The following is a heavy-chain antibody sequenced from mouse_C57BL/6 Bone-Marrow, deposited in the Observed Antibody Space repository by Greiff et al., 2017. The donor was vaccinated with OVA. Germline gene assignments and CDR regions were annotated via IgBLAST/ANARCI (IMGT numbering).Heavy chain of an antibody. CDR2: IWSGGST. Sequence: VQLKQSGPGLVQPSQSLSITCTVSGFSLTSYGVPWVRQPPGKGLAWLGVIWSGGSTDYNAAFISRLSISKDSSKSQVFFKMNNLQVDDTAIYYCAKRGCLFANWGQGTLVTVSA. V-gene: IGHV2-4*01. D-gene: IGHD6-1*01. CDR3: AKRGCLFAN. CDR1: GFSLTSYG. J-gene: IGHJ3*01.